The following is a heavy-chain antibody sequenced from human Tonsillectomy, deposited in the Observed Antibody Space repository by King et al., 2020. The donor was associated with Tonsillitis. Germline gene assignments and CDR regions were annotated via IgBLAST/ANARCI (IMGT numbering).Heavy chain of an antibody. D-gene: IGHD3-22*01. CDR2: ISYDGSNK. Sequence: VQLAESGGGVVQPGRSLRLSCAASGFTFSSYGMHWVRQAPGKGLEWVVVISYDGSNKYYADSVKGRFTISRDNSKNTVYLKMNSLRAEDTAVYYCAKCPTKFYDSSGYWFGNWYFDLWGRGTLVTVSS. J-gene: IGHJ2*01. CDR1: GFTFSSYG. CDR3: AKCPTKFYDSSGYWFGNWYFDL. V-gene: IGHV3-30*18.